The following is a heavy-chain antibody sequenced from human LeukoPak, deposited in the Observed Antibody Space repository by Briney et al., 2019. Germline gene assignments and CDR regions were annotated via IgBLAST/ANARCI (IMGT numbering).Heavy chain of an antibody. J-gene: IGHJ6*02. CDR2: VNRDGSET. CDR1: GFTLSNHW. CDR3: ARNNGMDV. Sequence: GGTLRLSCAASGFTLSNHWMTWVRQVPGRGPEWVANVNRDGSETYYLDSVKGRFTISKDNAKNSLYLQMNSLRAEDTALYHCARNNGMDVWGQGATVIVSS. V-gene: IGHV3-7*03.